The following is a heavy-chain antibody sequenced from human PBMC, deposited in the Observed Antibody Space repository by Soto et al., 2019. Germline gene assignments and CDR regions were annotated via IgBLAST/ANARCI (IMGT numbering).Heavy chain of an antibody. D-gene: IGHD3-10*01. J-gene: IGHJ4*02. V-gene: IGHV4-59*01. CDR1: GGSISSYY. CDR3: ASGRRYYGSGSYVYYFDY. Sequence: SVTLSLTCAVSGGSISSYYWSWIRQPPGKGLEWIGYIYYSGSTNYNPSLKSRVTISVDTSKNQFSLKLSSVTAADTAVYYCASGRRYYGSGSYVYYFDYWGQGTLVTVSS. CDR2: IYYSGST.